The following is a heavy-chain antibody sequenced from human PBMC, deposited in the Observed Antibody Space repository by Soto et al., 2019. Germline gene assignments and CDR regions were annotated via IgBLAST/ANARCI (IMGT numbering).Heavy chain of an antibody. D-gene: IGHD6-19*01. V-gene: IGHV3-33*01. J-gene: IGHJ6*02. CDR1: GFTFSGHA. CDR2: IWYDGSNK. CDR3: ARDAQSLAPYALDV. Sequence: QVQVVESGGGVVQPGRSLRLSCTASGFTFSGHAMHWVRQPPGKGLEWVAQIWYDGSNKYYADSVKGRFTTSRDNSKTTLAVQTARLRVEDTAVYYCARDAQSLAPYALDVWGQGTSVTVSS.